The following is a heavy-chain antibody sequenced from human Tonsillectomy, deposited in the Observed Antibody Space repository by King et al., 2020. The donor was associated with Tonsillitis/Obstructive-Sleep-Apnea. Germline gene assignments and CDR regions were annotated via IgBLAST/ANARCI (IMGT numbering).Heavy chain of an antibody. V-gene: IGHV3-30*03. J-gene: IGHJ4*02. D-gene: IGHD1-26*01. Sequence: QLVQSGGGVVQPGRSLRLSCAASGFTFSSYGMHWVRQAPGKGLEWVAVISYDGSNKHYADSVKGRFTISRDNSKNSLYLQMNSLRAEDTAVYYCARRGVGATDDYWGQGTLVTVSS. CDR3: ARRGVGATDDY. CDR2: ISYDGSNK. CDR1: GFTFSSYG.